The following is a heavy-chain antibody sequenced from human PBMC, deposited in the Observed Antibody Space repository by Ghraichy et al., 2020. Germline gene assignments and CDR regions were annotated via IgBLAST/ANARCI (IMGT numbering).Heavy chain of an antibody. V-gene: IGHV1-2*02. Sequence: ASVKVSCKASGYTFTGYYIYWVRQAPGQGLEWMGWINPNSGGTKYEQKFQGRVTMTRDTSINTAYMELSGVRSDDTAVYYCARRVIRNYDFWSGYYIGIDYYGMDVWGQGTTVTVSS. CDR1: GYTFTGYY. D-gene: IGHD3-3*01. CDR3: ARRVIRNYDFWSGYYIGIDYYGMDV. J-gene: IGHJ6*02. CDR2: INPNSGGT.